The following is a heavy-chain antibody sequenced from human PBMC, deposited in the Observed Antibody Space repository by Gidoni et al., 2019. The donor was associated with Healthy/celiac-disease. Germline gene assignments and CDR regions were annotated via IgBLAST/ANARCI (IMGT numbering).Heavy chain of an antibody. CDR2: IYPGDSDT. Sequence: EVQLVQSGAEAKKPGESLKISCKGSGYRFTSYSIGWVRQMPGKGLEWMGIIYPGDSDTRYSPSFQGQVTISADKSISTAYLQWSSLKASDTAMYYCARHEGITIFGVVMADAFDIWGQGTMVTVSS. CDR1: GYRFTSYS. V-gene: IGHV5-51*01. D-gene: IGHD3-3*01. J-gene: IGHJ3*02. CDR3: ARHEGITIFGVVMADAFDI.